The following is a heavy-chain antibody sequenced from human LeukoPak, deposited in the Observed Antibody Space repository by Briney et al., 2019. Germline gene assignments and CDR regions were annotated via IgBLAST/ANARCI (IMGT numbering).Heavy chain of an antibody. D-gene: IGHD1-26*01. V-gene: IGHV1-69*05. CDR2: IIPIFGTA. CDR1: GGAFSSYA. Sequence: GSSVKVSCKASGGAFSSYAISWVRQAPGQGLEWMGRIIPIFGTANYAQKFQGRVTITTDESTSTAYMELSSLRSEDTAVYYCARGSRIVGATVPDFDYWGQGTLVTVSS. J-gene: IGHJ4*02. CDR3: ARGSRIVGATVPDFDY.